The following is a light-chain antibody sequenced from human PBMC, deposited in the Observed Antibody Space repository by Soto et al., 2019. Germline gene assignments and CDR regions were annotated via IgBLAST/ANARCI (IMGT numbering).Light chain of an antibody. J-gene: IGKJ1*01. CDR2: RAS. V-gene: IGKV4-1*01. CDR3: QQYYSTLGT. CDR1: QSVLYSSNNKNY. Sequence: DIVMTQSPDSLAVSLGERATINCKSSQSVLYSSNNKNYLAWYQQKPGQPPKLLIYRASTRESGVPDRFSGSGSGTDFTLTISSLQAEDVAVYYCQQYYSTLGTFGQGTKVDIK.